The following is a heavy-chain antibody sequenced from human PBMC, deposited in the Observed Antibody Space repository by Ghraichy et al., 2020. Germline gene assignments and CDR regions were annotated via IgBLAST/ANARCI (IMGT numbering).Heavy chain of an antibody. J-gene: IGHJ4*02. CDR1: GFTFSSYA. CDR2: ISGSGGST. Sequence: GESLNISCAASGFTFSSYAMSWVRQAPGKGLEWVSAISGSGGSTYYADSVKGRFTISRDNSKNTLYLQMNSLRAEDTAVYYCAKVKTAGSQAPVDYWGQGILVTVSS. V-gene: IGHV3-23*01. D-gene: IGHD3-10*01. CDR3: AKVKTAGSQAPVDY.